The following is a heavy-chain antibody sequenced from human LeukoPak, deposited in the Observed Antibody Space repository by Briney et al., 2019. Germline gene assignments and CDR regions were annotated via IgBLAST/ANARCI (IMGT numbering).Heavy chain of an antibody. V-gene: IGHV3-7*05. D-gene: IGHD6-6*01. J-gene: IGHJ4*02. Sequence: GGSLRLSCAASGFTFSNYWMTWVRQAPGKGLEWVANIKQDGSEKYYVDSVQGRFTISRDNGKNSLHLQMDSLRGEDTAVYYCARDFEYSSSGAKPYDYWGQETLVTVSS. CDR3: ARDFEYSSSGAKPYDY. CDR1: GFTFSNYW. CDR2: IKQDGSEK.